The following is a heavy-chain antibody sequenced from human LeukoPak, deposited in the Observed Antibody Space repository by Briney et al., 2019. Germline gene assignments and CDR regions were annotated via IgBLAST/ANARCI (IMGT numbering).Heavy chain of an antibody. J-gene: IGHJ3*02. Sequence: ASVKVSCKASGYTFTGYYMHWVRQAPGQGLEWMGWINPNSGGTNYAQKFQGRVTMTRDTPISTAYMELSRLRSDDTAVYYCARELLRYCSGGSCSKNAFDIWGQGTMVTVSS. V-gene: IGHV1-2*02. D-gene: IGHD2-15*01. CDR2: INPNSGGT. CDR3: ARELLRYCSGGSCSKNAFDI. CDR1: GYTFTGYY.